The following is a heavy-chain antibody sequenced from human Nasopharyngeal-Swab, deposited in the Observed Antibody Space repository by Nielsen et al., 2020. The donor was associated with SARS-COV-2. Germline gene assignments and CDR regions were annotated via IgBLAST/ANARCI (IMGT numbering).Heavy chain of an antibody. CDR2: ISSSSSYT. Sequence: RQAPGKGLEWVSYISSSSSYTNYADSVKGRFTISRDNAKNSLYLQMNSLRAEDTAVYYCARNPNTKYYDFWSGYPYTPYYGMDVWGQGTTVTVSS. CDR3: ARNPNTKYYDFWSGYPYTPYYGMDV. D-gene: IGHD3-3*01. J-gene: IGHJ6*02. V-gene: IGHV3-11*06.